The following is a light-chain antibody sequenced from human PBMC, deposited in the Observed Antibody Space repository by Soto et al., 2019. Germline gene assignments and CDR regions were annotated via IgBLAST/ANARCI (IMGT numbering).Light chain of an antibody. V-gene: IGKV3-15*01. J-gene: IGKJ4*01. CDR1: QSVTSN. CDR2: GAS. Sequence: IVLSQSPAPLSVSPGARATLSLRASQSVTSNLAWYQQTSAQATRLLIYGASTRANGIPARFSGIGSGTEFTLTLSSLQSEDFAFYYCQQYNNWHPLTFGGGTKVDIK. CDR3: QQYNNWHPLT.